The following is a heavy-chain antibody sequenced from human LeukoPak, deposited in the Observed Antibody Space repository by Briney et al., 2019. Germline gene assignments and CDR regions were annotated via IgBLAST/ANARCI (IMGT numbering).Heavy chain of an antibody. D-gene: IGHD4-17*01. CDR2: VYHSGST. CDR3: ANDIDNGDYVVY. Sequence: SETLSLTCTVPGYSISSSYYWGWIRQPPGKGLEWIGSVYHSGSTYYNPSLKRRVTISVDTSKNQFSLKLSSVTAADTAVYYCANDIDNGDYVVYWGQGTLVTVSS. CDR1: GYSISSSYY. J-gene: IGHJ4*02. V-gene: IGHV4-38-2*02.